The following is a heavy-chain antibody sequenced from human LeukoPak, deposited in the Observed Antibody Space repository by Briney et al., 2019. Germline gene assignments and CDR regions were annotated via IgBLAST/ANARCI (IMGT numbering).Heavy chain of an antibody. J-gene: IGHJ3*02. CDR1: GGSISSGSHY. CDR2: IYYSGST. D-gene: IGHD2-2*01. CDR3: AGYCTSTSCYGGAAFDI. V-gene: IGHV4-39*01. Sequence: SETLSLTCTVSGGSISSGSHYWGWIRQPPGKGLEWIATIYYSGSTYYNPSLKSRVTISVDTSKNQFSLKLSSVTAADTAVYYCAGYCTSTSCYGGAAFDIWGQGTMVTVSS.